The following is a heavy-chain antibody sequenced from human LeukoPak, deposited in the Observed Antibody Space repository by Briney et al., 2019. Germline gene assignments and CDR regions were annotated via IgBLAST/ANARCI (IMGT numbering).Heavy chain of an antibody. V-gene: IGHV3-23*01. CDR1: GFTFSSSA. D-gene: IGHD6-19*01. Sequence: PGGSLRLSCAASGFTFSSSAMSWVRQAPGKGLEWVSNISGSGSGGSTYYADSVKGRFTISRDNAKNSLYLQMNSLRAEDTALYYCAGLAGDYYYYYYMDVWGKGTTVTVSS. J-gene: IGHJ6*03. CDR2: ISGSGSGGST. CDR3: AGLAGDYYYYYYMDV.